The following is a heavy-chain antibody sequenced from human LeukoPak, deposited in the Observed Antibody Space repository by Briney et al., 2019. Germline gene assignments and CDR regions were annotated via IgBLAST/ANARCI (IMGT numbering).Heavy chain of an antibody. Sequence: GGSLRLSCAASGFTFSSYGMHWVRQAPGKGLEWVAVISYDGSNKYYADSVKGRFTISRDNSKNTLYLQMNSLRAEDTAVYYCAKDWVGAVLDYWGQGTPVTVSA. J-gene: IGHJ4*02. CDR1: GFTFSSYG. CDR2: ISYDGSNK. D-gene: IGHD1-26*01. V-gene: IGHV3-30*18. CDR3: AKDWVGAVLDY.